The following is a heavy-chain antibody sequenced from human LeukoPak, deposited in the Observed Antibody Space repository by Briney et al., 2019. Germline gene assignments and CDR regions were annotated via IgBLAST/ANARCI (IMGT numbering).Heavy chain of an antibody. CDR2: IIPIFGTA. V-gene: IGHV1-69*13. D-gene: IGHD3-9*01. CDR1: GYTFTGYY. CDR3: ARALFSRPVLRYFDWFLPFDP. J-gene: IGHJ5*02. Sequence: GASVKVSCKASGYTFTGYYMHWVRQAPGQGLEWMGGIIPIFGTANYAQKFQGRVTITADESTSTAYMELSSLRSEDTAVYYCARALFSRPVLRYFDWFLPFDPWGQGTLVTVSS.